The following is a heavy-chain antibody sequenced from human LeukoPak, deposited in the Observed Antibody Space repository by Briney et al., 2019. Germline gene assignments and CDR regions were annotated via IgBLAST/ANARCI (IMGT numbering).Heavy chain of an antibody. V-gene: IGHV3-53*01. Sequence: GGSLRLSCAASGFTVSSNYMSWVRQAPGKGLEWVSVIYSGGNTYYADSVKGRFTISRDNSKNTLYLQTNSLRAEDTAVYYCARQWSSFSFYFDYWGQGALVTVSS. CDR2: IYSGGNT. CDR1: GFTVSSNY. CDR3: ARQWSSFSFYFDY. J-gene: IGHJ4*02. D-gene: IGHD2-15*01.